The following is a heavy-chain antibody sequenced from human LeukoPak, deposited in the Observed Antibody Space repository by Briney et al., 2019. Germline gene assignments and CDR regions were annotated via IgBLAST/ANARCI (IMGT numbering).Heavy chain of an antibody. Sequence: GGSLRLSCAASGFTFSSYAMSWVRQAPGKGLEWVSAISGSGGSTYYADSVKGRFTISRDNSKNTLYLQMNSLRAEDTAVYYCAKSLYSGSWGYYSDYWGQGTLVTVSS. D-gene: IGHD1-26*01. V-gene: IGHV3-23*01. CDR3: AKSLYSGSWGYYSDY. CDR2: ISGSGGST. CDR1: GFTFSSYA. J-gene: IGHJ4*02.